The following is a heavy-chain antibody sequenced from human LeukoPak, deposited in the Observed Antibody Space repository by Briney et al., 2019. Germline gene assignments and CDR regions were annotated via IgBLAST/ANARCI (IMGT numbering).Heavy chain of an antibody. CDR3: AREYCGGDCYPWELLRYYFDY. Sequence: PGGSLRLSCAASGFTFSSYWMSWVRQAPGKGLEWVANIKQDGSEKYYVDSVKGRFTISRDNAKNSLYLQMNSLRAEDTAVYYCAREYCGGDCYPWELLRYYFDYWGQGTLVTVSS. CDR2: IKQDGSEK. V-gene: IGHV3-7*01. J-gene: IGHJ4*02. CDR1: GFTFSSYW. D-gene: IGHD2-21*02.